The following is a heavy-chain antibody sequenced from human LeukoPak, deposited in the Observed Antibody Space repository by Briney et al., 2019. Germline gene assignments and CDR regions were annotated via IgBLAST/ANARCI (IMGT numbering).Heavy chain of an antibody. CDR1: GFTFNTYN. CDR3: VREGRSISVWCSGGSCYDFDY. J-gene: IGHJ4*02. Sequence: GGSLRLSCAASGFTFNTYNMNWLRQAPGKGLEWFSSISSSKTDIYYADSVRGRFTISRDNVKNSLYLQMNSLRAEDTAVYYCVREGRSISVWCSGGSCYDFDYWGQGTLVTVSS. D-gene: IGHD2-15*01. CDR2: ISSSKTDI. V-gene: IGHV3-21*01.